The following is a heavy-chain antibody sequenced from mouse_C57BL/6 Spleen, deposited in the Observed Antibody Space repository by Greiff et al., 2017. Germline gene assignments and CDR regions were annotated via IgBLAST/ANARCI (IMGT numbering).Heavy chain of an antibody. J-gene: IGHJ4*01. Sequence: VMLVESGPGLVAPSQSLSITCTVSGFSLTSYGVRWVRQPPGKGLEWLGVIWGDGSTNYHSALISRLSISKDNSKSQVFLKLNSLQTDDTATYYCANYGDDWEDYAMDYWGQGTSVTVSS. CDR3: ANYGDDWEDYAMDY. V-gene: IGHV2-3*01. CDR2: IWGDGST. D-gene: IGHD2-2*01. CDR1: GFSLTSYG.